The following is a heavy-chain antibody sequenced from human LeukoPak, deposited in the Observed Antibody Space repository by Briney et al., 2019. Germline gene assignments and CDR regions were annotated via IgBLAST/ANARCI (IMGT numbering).Heavy chain of an antibody. J-gene: IGHJ3*01. CDR2: ISYLQST. CDR1: GGSINNYY. D-gene: IGHD4-23*01. Sequence: SETLSLTCTVSGGSINNYYWSWIRQSPGKGLEWIGYISYLQSTHYNPFLNSRVTIALDTSKNQFSLRLSSVSAADTAIYYCARAPFYGSNSRGAFDVWDQGTLVAVSS. CDR3: ARAPFYGSNSRGAFDV. V-gene: IGHV4-59*01.